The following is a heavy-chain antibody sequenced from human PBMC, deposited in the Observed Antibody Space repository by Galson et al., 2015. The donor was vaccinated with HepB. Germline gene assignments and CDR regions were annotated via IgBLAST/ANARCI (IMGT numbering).Heavy chain of an antibody. CDR2: INQDGSSK. Sequence: SLRLSCAASGFTFSSYWMNWVRQAPGKGLEWVAHINQDGSSKYYVDSVKGRFTISRDNAKDSVYLQLDSLRAEDTAVYYCARRISLVRGSITKPYYYYGMDVWGQGTTVTVAS. CDR1: GFTFSSYW. J-gene: IGHJ6*02. V-gene: IGHV3-7*03. D-gene: IGHD3-3*01. CDR3: ARRISLVRGSITKPYYYYGMDV.